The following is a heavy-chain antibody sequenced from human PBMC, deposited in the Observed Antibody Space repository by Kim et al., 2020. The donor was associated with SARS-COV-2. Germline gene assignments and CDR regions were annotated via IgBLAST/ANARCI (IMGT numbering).Heavy chain of an antibody. CDR2: MNPNSGNT. V-gene: IGHV1-8*01. J-gene: IGHJ4*02. D-gene: IGHD5-18*01. CDR1: GYTFTSYD. CDR3: ARGREYSYGNIFDY. Sequence: ASVKVSCKASGYTFTSYDINWVRQATGQGLEWMGWMNPNSGNTGYAQKFHGRVTMTRNTSISTAYMELSSLRSEDTAVYYCARGREYSYGNIFDYWGQGTLVTVSS.